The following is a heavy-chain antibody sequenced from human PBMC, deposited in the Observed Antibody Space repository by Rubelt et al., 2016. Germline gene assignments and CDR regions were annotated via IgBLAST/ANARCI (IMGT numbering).Heavy chain of an antibody. CDR3: ARQAGEYAPFDY. D-gene: IGHD7-27*01. J-gene: IGHJ4*02. CDR2: IYYSGST. V-gene: IGHV4-31*03. CDR1: GASISSGGYY. Sequence: QVQLQESGPGLVKPSQTLSLTCTVSGASISSGGYYWSWIRQHPGKGLEWIGYIYYSGSTYYNPSLKSRFTISVDTSKNQFSLKLSSVTAADTAVYYCARQAGEYAPFDYWGQGTLVTVSS.